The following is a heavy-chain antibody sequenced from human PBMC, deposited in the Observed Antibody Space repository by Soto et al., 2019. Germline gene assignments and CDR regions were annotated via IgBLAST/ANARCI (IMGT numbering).Heavy chain of an antibody. CDR3: ARGWELLRPHYYFDY. V-gene: IGHV1-18*01. D-gene: IGHD1-26*01. J-gene: IGHJ4*02. Sequence: APVKVSCKASGYTFTSYGISWVRQAPGQGLEWMGWISAYNGNTNYAQKLQGRVTMTTDTSTSTAYMELRSLRSDDTAVYYCARGWELLRPHYYFDYWGQGTLVTVSS. CDR1: GYTFTSYG. CDR2: ISAYNGNT.